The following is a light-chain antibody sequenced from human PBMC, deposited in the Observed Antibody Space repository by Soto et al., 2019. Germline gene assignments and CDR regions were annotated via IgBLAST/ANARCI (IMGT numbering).Light chain of an antibody. Sequence: IQLTQALSSRSSCVGEHVAITCRASQGISNFLAWYQQKPGKAPKLLIYAASTLQSGVPSRFSGSGSGTDFTLTISSLQPEDFATYYCQQLESYPSTFGGGTKVDI. CDR1: QGISNF. CDR3: QQLESYPST. CDR2: AAS. V-gene: IGKV1-9*01. J-gene: IGKJ4*01.